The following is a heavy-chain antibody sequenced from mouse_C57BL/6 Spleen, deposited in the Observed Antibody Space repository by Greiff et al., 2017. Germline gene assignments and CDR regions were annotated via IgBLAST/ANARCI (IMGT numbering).Heavy chain of an antibody. D-gene: IGHD2-3*01. CDR1: GYTFTDYY. CDR3: ARSLYDGEFAY. CDR2: INPNNGGT. Sequence: EVKLQQSGPELVKPGASVKISCKASGYTFTDYYMNWVKQSHGKSLEWIGDINPNNGGTSYNQKFKGKATLTVDKSSSTAYMELRSLTSEDSAVYYCARSLYDGEFAYWGQGTLVTVSA. V-gene: IGHV1-26*01. J-gene: IGHJ3*01.